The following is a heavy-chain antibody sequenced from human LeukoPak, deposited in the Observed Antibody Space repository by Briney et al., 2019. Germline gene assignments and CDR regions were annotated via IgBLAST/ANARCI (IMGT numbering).Heavy chain of an antibody. V-gene: IGHV3-48*01. CDR3: ARGLAAVDAFDI. J-gene: IGHJ3*02. CDR1: GFTFSSYS. Sequence: GGSLRLSXAASGFTFSSYSMNWVRQAPGKGLEWVSYISSSSSTIYYADSVKGRFTISRDNAKNSLYLQINSLRAEDTAVYYRARGLAAVDAFDIWGQGTMVTVSS. D-gene: IGHD6-25*01. CDR2: ISSSSSTI.